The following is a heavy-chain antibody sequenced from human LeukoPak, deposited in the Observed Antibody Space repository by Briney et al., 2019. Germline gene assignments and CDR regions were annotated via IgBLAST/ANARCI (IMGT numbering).Heavy chain of an antibody. CDR1: GFTFSGYW. V-gene: IGHV3-74*03. J-gene: IGHJ4*02. D-gene: IGHD6-19*01. Sequence: GGSLRLSCAASGFTFSGYWMHGVRQAPGRGLVWVSRINDGASYTTYADSVEGRFTISRDNAKNTLYLQMNSLRTEDTAMYFCVREAYGSGHRYSDFWGQGTLVTVSS. CDR3: VREAYGSGHRYSDF. CDR2: INDGASYT.